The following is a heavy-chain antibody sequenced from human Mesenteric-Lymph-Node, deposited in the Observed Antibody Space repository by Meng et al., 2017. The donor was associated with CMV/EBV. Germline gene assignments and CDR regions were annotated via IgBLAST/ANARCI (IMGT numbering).Heavy chain of an antibody. CDR3: ASSSTNIAAAGNFDY. D-gene: IGHD6-13*01. J-gene: IGHJ4*02. V-gene: IGHV1-18*01. CDR2: ISAYNGNT. Sequence: SGYTVTSDGISWVRQAPGQGLKWMGWISAYNGNTNYAQKLQGRVTMTTDTSTSTAYMELRSLRSDDAAVYYCASSSTNIAAAGNFDYWGQGTLVTVSS. CDR1: GYTVTSDG.